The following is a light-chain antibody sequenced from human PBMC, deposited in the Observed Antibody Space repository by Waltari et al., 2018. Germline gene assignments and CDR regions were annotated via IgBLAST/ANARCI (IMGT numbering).Light chain of an antibody. J-gene: IGLJ1*01. CDR1: SSDVGSYNL. V-gene: IGLV2-23*02. CDR2: EVR. Sequence: QSALTQPASVSGSPGQSITISCTGTSSDVGSYNLVSWYQQHPGKAPNLRIYEVRKRPSWVSNRFSGSKSGNTASLTISGLQAEDEADYYCCSYAGSSTYVFGTGTKVTVL. CDR3: CSYAGSSTYV.